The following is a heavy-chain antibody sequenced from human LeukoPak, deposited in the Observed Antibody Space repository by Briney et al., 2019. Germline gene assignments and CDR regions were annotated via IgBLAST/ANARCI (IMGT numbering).Heavy chain of an antibody. V-gene: IGHV2-5*02. Sequence: SGPTLVNPTQTLTLTCTFSGLSLSTSGVGVGWIRQPPGKALEWLALIYWDDDKRYSPPLKSRLTVTKDTSKNQVVLTMTNMDPVDTATYYCAHRLTTNWFDPWGQGTLVTVSS. CDR1: GLSLSTSGVG. J-gene: IGHJ5*02. CDR2: IYWDDDK. CDR3: AHRLTTNWFDP. D-gene: IGHD1-1*01.